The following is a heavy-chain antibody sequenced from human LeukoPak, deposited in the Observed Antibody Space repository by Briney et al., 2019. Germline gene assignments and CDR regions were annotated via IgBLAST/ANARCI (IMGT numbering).Heavy chain of an antibody. CDR1: GFTFSSYA. J-gene: IGHJ4*02. Sequence: LGGSLRLSCAASGFTFSSYAMSWVRQAPGKGLEWVAVISYDGSNKYYADSVKGRFTISRDNSKNTLYLQMNSLRAEDTAVYYCAKDRDYDSSGYFDYWGQGTLVTVSS. V-gene: IGHV3-30*18. D-gene: IGHD3-22*01. CDR2: ISYDGSNK. CDR3: AKDRDYDSSGYFDY.